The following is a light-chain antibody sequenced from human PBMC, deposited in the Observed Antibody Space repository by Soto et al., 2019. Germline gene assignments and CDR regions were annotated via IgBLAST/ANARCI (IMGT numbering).Light chain of an antibody. V-gene: IGLV4-60*03. CDR2: LEGSGSY. J-gene: IGLJ2*01. Sequence: QSVLTQSSSASASLGSSVKLTCTLSSGHSSYIIAWHQQQPGKAPRYLMKLEGSGSYNKGSGVPDRFSGSSSGAARYLTISTPQSEDEADNNCKTWDSTPHGVFGGGTKLTAL. CDR3: KTWDSTPHGV. CDR1: SGHSSYI.